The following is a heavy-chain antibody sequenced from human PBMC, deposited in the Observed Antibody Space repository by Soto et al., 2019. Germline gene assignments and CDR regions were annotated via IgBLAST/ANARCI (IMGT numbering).Heavy chain of an antibody. CDR3: AREMTIFGVAPGGGVDV. D-gene: IGHD3-3*01. V-gene: IGHV4-30-2*01. CDR2: IYQSGRT. J-gene: IGHJ6*02. CDR1: GGSINTFDFS. Sequence: PSETLSLTFAVSGGSINTFDFSWSWIRHPPGRGLEWIGSIYQSGRTYYIPSLKSRVTMSLEKSKNQFSLKINSVVAADTAIYYCAREMTIFGVAPGGGVDVWGQGTTVTVSS.